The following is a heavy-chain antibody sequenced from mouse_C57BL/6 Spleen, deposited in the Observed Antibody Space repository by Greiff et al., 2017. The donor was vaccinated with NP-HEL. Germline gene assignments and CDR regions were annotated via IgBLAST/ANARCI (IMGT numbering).Heavy chain of an antibody. V-gene: IGHV1-53*01. CDR3: ARPSITTVVASFDY. CDR1: GYTFTSYW. CDR2: INPSNGGT. J-gene: IGHJ2*01. Sequence: QVQLQQSGTELVKPGASVKLSCKASGYTFTSYWMHWVKQRPGQGLEWIGNINPSNGGTNYNEKFKSKAALTVDKSSSTAYMQLSSLTSEDSAVYYCARPSITTVVASFDYWGQGATLTVSS. D-gene: IGHD1-1*01.